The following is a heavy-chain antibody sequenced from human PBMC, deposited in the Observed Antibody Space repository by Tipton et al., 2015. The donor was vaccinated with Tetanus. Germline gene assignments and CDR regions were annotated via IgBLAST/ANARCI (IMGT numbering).Heavy chain of an antibody. CDR3: ARGWSECSSWSCSPFDS. J-gene: IGHJ4*02. CDR1: GGSIRSEDYS. V-gene: IGHV4-61*08. D-gene: IGHD2-2*01. CDR2: ISSSGRT. Sequence: TLSLTCTVSGGSIRSEDYSWNWIRQPPGKGLEWLAYISSSGRTNSNYPLKSRITISQDKSKNQFSLKLTSVTAADTAVYYCARGWSECSSWSCSPFDSWGQGTLVTVSS.